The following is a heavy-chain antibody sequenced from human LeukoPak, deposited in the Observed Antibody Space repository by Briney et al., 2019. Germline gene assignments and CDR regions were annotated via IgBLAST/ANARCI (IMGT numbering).Heavy chain of an antibody. D-gene: IGHD5-12*01. J-gene: IGHJ4*02. CDR1: GGSISSGDYY. V-gene: IGHV4-30-4*08. CDR2: IYYSGST. Sequence: PSQTLSLTCTVSGGSISSGDYYWSWIRQPPGKGLEWIGYIYYSGSTYYNPSLKSRVTISVDTSKNQFSLKLSSVTAADTAVYYCAREDEGGYSGYDLPSTFDYWGQGTLVTVSS. CDR3: AREDEGGYSGYDLPSTFDY.